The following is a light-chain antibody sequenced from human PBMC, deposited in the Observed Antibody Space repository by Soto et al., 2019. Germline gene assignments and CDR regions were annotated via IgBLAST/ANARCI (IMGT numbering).Light chain of an antibody. V-gene: IGKV3-15*01. J-gene: IGKJ3*01. CDR3: QQYNGSPPL. Sequence: ERVMTQSPATLSVSPGERATPSSRASQSLTTNLAWYQQKPGQAPRLLIYGRSTRATGIPARFSGSGPGTEFTLTISSLQSEDFAVNCCQQYNGSPPLFGPGTKVDIK. CDR2: GRS. CDR1: QSLTTN.